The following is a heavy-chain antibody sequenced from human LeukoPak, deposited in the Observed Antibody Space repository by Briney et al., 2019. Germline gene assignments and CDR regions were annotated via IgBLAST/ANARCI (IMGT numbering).Heavy chain of an antibody. J-gene: IGHJ4*02. Sequence: PGGSLRLSCAASGFTVSSNYMSWVRQAPGKGLEWVSGINIDGSTTTYADSVKGRFTISRDNAKNTLSLQMNSLRAEDTAVYYCISDHTGHDDYWGQGTLVTVSS. CDR1: GFTVSSNY. CDR2: INIDGSTT. D-gene: IGHD1-1*01. V-gene: IGHV3-74*01. CDR3: ISDHTGHDDY.